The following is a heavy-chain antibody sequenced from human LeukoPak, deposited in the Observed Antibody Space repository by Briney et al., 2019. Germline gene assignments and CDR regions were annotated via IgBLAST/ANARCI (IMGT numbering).Heavy chain of an antibody. D-gene: IGHD6-19*01. V-gene: IGHV3-23*01. Sequence: GGSLRLSCAASGFTFSSSAMSWVRQAPGKGLEWLSGISGSGGGTYYADAVKGRFTISRDDSKNTLYLQMHSLRAEDTAVYYCANPGGSGGGFYWGQGPRVPVTS. CDR2: ISGSGGGT. CDR1: GFTFSSSA. J-gene: IGHJ4*02. CDR3: ANPGGSGGGFY.